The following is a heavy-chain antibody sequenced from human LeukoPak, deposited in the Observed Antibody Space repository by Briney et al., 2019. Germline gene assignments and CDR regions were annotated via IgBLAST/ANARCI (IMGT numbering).Heavy chain of an antibody. CDR3: ARESIAVAGAPFDY. J-gene: IGHJ4*02. CDR1: GFTLSSYE. D-gene: IGHD6-19*01. CDR2: ISSGSTI. V-gene: IGHV3-48*03. Sequence: GGSLRLSCAASGFTLSSYEMNWVRQALGKGLEWVSYISSGSTIYDADSVKGRFTISRDNAKNSLYLQMSSLRAEDTAVYYCARESIAVAGAPFDYWGQGTLVTVSS.